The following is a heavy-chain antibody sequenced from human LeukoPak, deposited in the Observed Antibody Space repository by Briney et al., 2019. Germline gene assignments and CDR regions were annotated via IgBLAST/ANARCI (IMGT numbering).Heavy chain of an antibody. Sequence: ASETLSLTCTVSGGSISSGDYYWSWIRQPPGKGLEWIGYIYYSGSTYYNPSLKSRVTISVDTSKNQFSLKLSSVTAADTAVYYCARDYDFWSGYYVGRDAFDIWGQGTMVTVSS. CDR2: IYYSGST. V-gene: IGHV4-30-4*08. J-gene: IGHJ3*02. CDR1: GGSISSGDYY. CDR3: ARDYDFWSGYYVGRDAFDI. D-gene: IGHD3-3*01.